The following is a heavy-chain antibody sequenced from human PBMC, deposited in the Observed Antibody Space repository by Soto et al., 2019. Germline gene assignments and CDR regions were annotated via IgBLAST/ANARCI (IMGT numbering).Heavy chain of an antibody. CDR2: INAGNGNT. V-gene: IGHV1-3*01. CDR1: GYTLTSYA. J-gene: IGHJ4*02. D-gene: IGHD6-19*01. Sequence: ASVKVSCKASGYTLTSYAMHWVRQAPGQRLEWMGWINAGNGNTKYSQKFQGRVTITRDTSASTAYMELSSLRSEDTAVYYCASQYSSGWYSGALTDYWGQGTLVTVSS. CDR3: ASQYSSGWYSGALTDY.